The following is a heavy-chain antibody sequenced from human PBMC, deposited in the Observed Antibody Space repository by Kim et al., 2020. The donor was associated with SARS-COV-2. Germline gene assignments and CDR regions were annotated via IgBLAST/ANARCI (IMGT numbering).Heavy chain of an antibody. V-gene: IGHV3-30-3*01. CDR1: GFTFSSYA. Sequence: GGSLRLSCAASGFTFSSYAMHWVRQAPGKGLEWVAVISYDGSNKYYADSVKGRFTISRDNSKNTLYLQMNSLRAEDTAVYYCARDPRARSGSYPTGLYWGQGTLVTVSS. J-gene: IGHJ4*02. CDR3: ARDPRARSGSYPTGLY. D-gene: IGHD1-26*01. CDR2: ISYDGSNK.